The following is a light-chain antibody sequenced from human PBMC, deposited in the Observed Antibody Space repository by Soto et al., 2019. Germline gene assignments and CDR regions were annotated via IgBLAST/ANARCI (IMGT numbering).Light chain of an antibody. Sequence: EIVMTQSPATLSVSPGERATLSCRASQSVSINLAWFQQKPGQAPRLLIHRASTRDTDIPARFSGSGSGTDFTLTISRLEPEDFAVYYCQHYGSSFTFGPGTKVDIK. V-gene: IGKV3-15*01. CDR3: QHYGSSFT. J-gene: IGKJ3*01. CDR1: QSVSIN. CDR2: RAS.